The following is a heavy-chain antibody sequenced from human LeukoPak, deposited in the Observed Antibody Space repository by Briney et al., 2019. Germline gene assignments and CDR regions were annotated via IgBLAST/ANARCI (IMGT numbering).Heavy chain of an antibody. Sequence: SETLSLTCSVSGYSISSGNYWGWIRPPPGKGLQWIGSIYHSGSTYYNPSLKSRVTISVDTSKNQFSLKLSSVTAADTAAYYCAKGYCRGNSCYDDRGAFDYWGQGTLVTVSS. CDR2: IYHSGST. V-gene: IGHV4-38-2*02. J-gene: IGHJ4*02. CDR3: AKGYCRGNSCYDDRGAFDY. D-gene: IGHD2-2*01. CDR1: GYSISSGNY.